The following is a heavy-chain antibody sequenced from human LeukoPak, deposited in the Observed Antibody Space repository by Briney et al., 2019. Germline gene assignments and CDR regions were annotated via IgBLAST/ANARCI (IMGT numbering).Heavy chain of an antibody. Sequence: ASVNDSFMASGYTFTRYGIIWVRQAPGQGLEWMGWISAYNGNTNYAQKLQGRVTMTTDTSTSTAYMELRSLRSDDTAVYYCASTPYSSLWYCSDDWGQGTLVTVSS. D-gene: IGHD6-19*01. CDR3: ASTPYSSLWYCSDD. CDR2: ISAYNGNT. V-gene: IGHV1-18*01. CDR1: GYTFTRYG. J-gene: IGHJ4*02.